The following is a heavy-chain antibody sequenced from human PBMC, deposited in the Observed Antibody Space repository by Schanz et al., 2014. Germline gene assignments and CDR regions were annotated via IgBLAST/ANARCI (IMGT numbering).Heavy chain of an antibody. V-gene: IGHV3-30*03. CDR1: GFTFSSYG. CDR3: ARDRPSGYARDF. J-gene: IGHJ4*02. Sequence: QVQLVESGGGVVQPGRSLRLSCAVSGFTFSSYGMHWVRQAPGKGLEWVALISYDGSNKHYADSVKGRFTISRDNSKKTLYVQMNSLRAEDTAVYYCARDRPSGYARDFWGQGTLVTVSS. D-gene: IGHD5-12*01. CDR2: ISYDGSNK.